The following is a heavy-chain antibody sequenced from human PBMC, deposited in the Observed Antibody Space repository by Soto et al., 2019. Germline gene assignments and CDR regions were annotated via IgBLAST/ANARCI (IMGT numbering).Heavy chain of an antibody. Sequence: QAQLVQSGAEVKKPGASVKVSCEASGYTFTSYYMHWVRQAPGQGLEWMGWINPNGGDTKYAQKFRGRVTMTRDTSITTAYMEVKMLTSDDTAVYYCARQLAYCGGDCFTEPVDYWGQGTLVTVSS. CDR3: ARQLAYCGGDCFTEPVDY. V-gene: IGHV1-2*02. J-gene: IGHJ4*02. CDR1: GYTFTSYY. CDR2: INPNGGDT. D-gene: IGHD2-21*02.